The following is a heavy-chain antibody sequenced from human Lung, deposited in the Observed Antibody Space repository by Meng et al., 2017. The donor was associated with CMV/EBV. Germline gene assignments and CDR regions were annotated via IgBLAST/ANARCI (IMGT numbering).Heavy chain of an antibody. Sequence: SCAASGFTFSSYEMNXVRQAPGKGLEWVSYISSSGSTIYYADSVKGRFTISRDNAKNSLYLQMNSLRAEGTAVYYCARDLVSYDFWSGYSALKGNYYGMDVWXQGTXVTVSS. D-gene: IGHD3-3*01. J-gene: IGHJ6*02. CDR3: ARDLVSYDFWSGYSALKGNYYGMDV. V-gene: IGHV3-48*03. CDR1: GFTFSSYE. CDR2: ISSSGSTI.